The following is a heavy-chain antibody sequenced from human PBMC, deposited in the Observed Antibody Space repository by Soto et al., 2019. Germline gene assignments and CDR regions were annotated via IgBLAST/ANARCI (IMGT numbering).Heavy chain of an antibody. D-gene: IGHD3-16*01. J-gene: IGHJ4*02. V-gene: IGHV3-66*01. CDR1: GLTASSNN. CDR3: ARGYWVEGYGAGTYFDY. CDR2: IYSGSTT. Sequence: EVLLVESGGGLVQPGGSLRLSCAPPGLTASSNNMTGFRQAPGKGLEWASVIYSGSTTHYADSVKGRFTISRDSSRNTLYLQMNSLRVEDTAVYYCARGYWVEGYGAGTYFDYWGQGTLVTVSS.